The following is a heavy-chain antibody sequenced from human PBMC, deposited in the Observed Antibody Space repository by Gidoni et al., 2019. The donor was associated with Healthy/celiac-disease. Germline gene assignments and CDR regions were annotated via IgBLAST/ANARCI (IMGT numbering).Heavy chain of an antibody. D-gene: IGHD4-17*01. V-gene: IGHV4-61*02. Sequence: QVQLQESGPGLVKPSQTLSLTCTVSGGSISSGSYYWSWIRQPAGKGLEWIGRIYTSGSTNYNPSLKSRVTMSVGTSKNQFSLKLSSVTAADTAVYYCAGYGDYTDQEYFQHWGQGTLVTVSS. CDR3: AGYGDYTDQEYFQH. CDR2: IYTSGST. CDR1: GGSISSGSYY. J-gene: IGHJ1*01.